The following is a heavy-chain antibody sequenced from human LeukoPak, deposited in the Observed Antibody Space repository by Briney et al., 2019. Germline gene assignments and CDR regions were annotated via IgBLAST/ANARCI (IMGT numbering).Heavy chain of an antibody. D-gene: IGHD1-26*01. CDR1: GFTFSSYA. V-gene: IGHV3-30*04. Sequence: GRSLRLSCAASGFTFSSYAMHWVRQAPGKGLEWVAVISYDGSNKYYADSVKGRFTIPRDNSKNTLYLQMNSLRAEDTAVYYCARGLEVGATNYYYYYMDVWGKGTTVTVSS. J-gene: IGHJ6*03. CDR3: ARGLEVGATNYYYYYMDV. CDR2: ISYDGSNK.